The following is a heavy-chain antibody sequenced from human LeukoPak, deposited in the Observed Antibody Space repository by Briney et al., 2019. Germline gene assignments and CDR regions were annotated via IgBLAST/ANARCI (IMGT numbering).Heavy chain of an antibody. CDR3: ARGAHEVTPTRRASRYYYYGMDV. D-gene: IGHD4-23*01. Sequence: RASVKVSCKASGYTFTSSGISWVRQAPGQGLEWMGWISAYNGNTNYAQKLQGRVTMTTDTSTSTAYMELRSLRSDDTAVYYCARGAHEVTPTRRASRYYYYGMDVWGQGTTVTVSS. CDR2: ISAYNGNT. CDR1: GYTFTSSG. V-gene: IGHV1-18*01. J-gene: IGHJ6*02.